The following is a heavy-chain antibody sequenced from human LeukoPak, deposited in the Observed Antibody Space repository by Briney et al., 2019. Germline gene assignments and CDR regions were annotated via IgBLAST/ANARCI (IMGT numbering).Heavy chain of an antibody. J-gene: IGHJ4*02. V-gene: IGHV3-48*03. Sequence: GGSLRLSCAASGFTFSSYEMNWVRQAPGKGLEGVSYISSSGSTIYYADSVKGRFTISRDNAKNSLYLQMNSLRAEDTAVYYCARLGGYDFWSGYKKGSFDYWGQGTLVTVSS. CDR3: ARLGGYDFWSGYKKGSFDY. D-gene: IGHD3-3*01. CDR1: GFTFSSYE. CDR2: ISSSGSTI.